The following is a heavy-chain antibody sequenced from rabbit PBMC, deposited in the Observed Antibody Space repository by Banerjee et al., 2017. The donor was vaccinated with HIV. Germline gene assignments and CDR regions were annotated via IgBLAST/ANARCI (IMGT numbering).Heavy chain of an antibody. D-gene: IGHD4-1*01. CDR2: IYTGSSGTT. Sequence: QEQLVESGGGLVQPEGSLTLTCTASGFSFSSSYYMCWVRQAPGKGLEWIACIYTGSSGTTYYASWAKGRFTISKTSSTTVTLQMTSLTAADMATYFCARDLAGVIGWNFNLWGQGTLVTAS. CDR3: ARDLAGVIGWNFNL. CDR1: GFSFSSSYY. V-gene: IGHV1S45*01. J-gene: IGHJ4*01.